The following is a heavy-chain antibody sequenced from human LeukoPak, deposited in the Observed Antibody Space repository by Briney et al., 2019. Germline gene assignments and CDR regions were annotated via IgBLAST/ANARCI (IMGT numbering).Heavy chain of an antibody. J-gene: IGHJ4*02. CDR2: ISSSGTYI. V-gene: IGHV3-21*01. D-gene: IGHD3-10*01. Sequence: TGGSLRLSCAASGFTFSSYSMNWVRQAPGKGLEWVASISSSGTYIYYADSLKGRFTISRDSAKNSLYLQMNSLRAEDTAVYFCASAPPKYDYGSGSYYYFDYWGQGTLVTVSS. CDR1: GFTFSSYS. CDR3: ASAPPKYDYGSGSYYYFDY.